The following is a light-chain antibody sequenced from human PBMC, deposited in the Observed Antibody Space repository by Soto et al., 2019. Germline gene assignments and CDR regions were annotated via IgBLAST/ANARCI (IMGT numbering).Light chain of an antibody. CDR2: GAS. CDR1: QSVSLNY. J-gene: IGKJ2*01. CDR3: QQYGSSPYT. Sequence: EIVLTQSPGTLSLSPGERTTLSCRASQSVSLNYLAWYQQKPGQTPRLLIYGASNRATGIPDRFSAGGSGTDFTLTITRLEPEDFAVYCCQQYGSSPYTFGQGTKLEIK. V-gene: IGKV3-20*01.